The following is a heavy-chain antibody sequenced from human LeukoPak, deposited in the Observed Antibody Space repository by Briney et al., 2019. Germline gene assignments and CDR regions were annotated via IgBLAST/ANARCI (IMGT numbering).Heavy chain of an antibody. D-gene: IGHD3-10*01. CDR3: ASLVTKYGSGSYYFDY. CDR2: IYYSGST. Sequence: SETLSLTCTVSGGSISSNNYFWGCIRQPPGKGLEWIGSIYYSGSTSYNPSLKSRVTISVDTSKNQFSLKLSSVTAADTAVYYCASLVTKYGSGSYYFDYWGQGTLVTVSS. J-gene: IGHJ4*02. V-gene: IGHV4-39*07. CDR1: GGSISSNNYF.